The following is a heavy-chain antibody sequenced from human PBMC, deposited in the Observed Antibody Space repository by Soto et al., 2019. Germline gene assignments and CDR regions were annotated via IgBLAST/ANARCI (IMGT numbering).Heavy chain of an antibody. V-gene: IGHV4-39*01. D-gene: IGHD3-16*01. CDR2: IYYSGNT. CDR3: AKQNTLGYYFEY. CDR1: GGSVYSSSYY. Sequence: QLQLQESGPGLVKPSETLSLTCSVSGGSVYSSSYYWGWVRQPPGKVLEWIGTIYYSGNTYYNSSLESRVTISVDTSKNQFSLMLTSMTAADTAVYYCAKQNTLGYYFEYWGQGTLVTVSS. J-gene: IGHJ4*02.